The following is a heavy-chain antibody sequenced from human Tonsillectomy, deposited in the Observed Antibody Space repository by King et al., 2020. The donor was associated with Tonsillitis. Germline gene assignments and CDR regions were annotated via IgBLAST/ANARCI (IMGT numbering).Heavy chain of an antibody. J-gene: IGHJ4*02. V-gene: IGHV2-5*02. CDR1: GFSLNTTAVG. D-gene: IGHD2-15*01. CDR2: IYWDDDK. Sequence: ITLKESGPTLVKPKQTLTLTCTFSGFSLNTTAVGVGWIRQPPGKALEWLALIYWDDDKRYSPSLKSRLTITKETSKSQVFLTMTNMDPLDTATYYCAHERLLDAEGGFDYWGQGTLVTVSS. CDR3: AHERLLDAEGGFDY.